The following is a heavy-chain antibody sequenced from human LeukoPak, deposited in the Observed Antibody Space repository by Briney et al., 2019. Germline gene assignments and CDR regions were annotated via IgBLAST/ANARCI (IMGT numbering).Heavy chain of an antibody. D-gene: IGHD2-8*01. J-gene: IGHJ3*02. CDR3: ARKVYARSGLDAFDI. V-gene: IGHV4-4*07. CDR2: IYTSGST. Sequence: SETLSLTCTVSGGSISSYYWSWLRQPPGKGLEGIGRIYTSGSTNYNPSLKSRVTMSVDTSKNQFSLKLSSVTAADTAVYYCARKVYARSGLDAFDIWGQGTMVTVSS. CDR1: GGSISSYY.